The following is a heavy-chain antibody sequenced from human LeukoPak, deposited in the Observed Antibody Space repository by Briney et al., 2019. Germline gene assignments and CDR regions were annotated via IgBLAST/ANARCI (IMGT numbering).Heavy chain of an antibody. J-gene: IGHJ5*02. Sequence: SETLSLTCTVSGGSISSGDYYWSWIRQPPGKGLEWIGYIYYSGSTYYNPSLKSRVTISVDTSKNQFSLKLSSVTAADTAVYYCSREYGDDNWFDPWGQGTLVTVSS. CDR3: SREYGDDNWFDP. CDR2: IYYSGST. CDR1: GGSISSGDYY. D-gene: IGHD4-17*01. V-gene: IGHV4-30-4*01.